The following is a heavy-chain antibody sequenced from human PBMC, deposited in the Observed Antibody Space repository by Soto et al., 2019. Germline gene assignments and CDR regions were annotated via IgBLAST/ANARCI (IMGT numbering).Heavy chain of an antibody. CDR3: AAPLSYSYGLDY. CDR2: INAGNGNT. CDR1: GYTFTSYA. V-gene: IGHV1-3*01. Sequence: ASVKVSCKASGYTFTSYAMHWVRQAPGQRLEWMGWINAGNGNTKYSQKFQGRVTITRDTSASTAYLELSSLRSEDTAVYYCAAPLSYSYGLDYWGQGTLVTVSS. J-gene: IGHJ4*02. D-gene: IGHD5-18*01.